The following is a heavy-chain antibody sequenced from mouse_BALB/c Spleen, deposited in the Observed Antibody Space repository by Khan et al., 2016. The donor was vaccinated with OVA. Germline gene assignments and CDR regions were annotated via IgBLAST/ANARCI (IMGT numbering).Heavy chain of an antibody. CDR3: ARTGFESLFPY. CDR2: IDTENGNT. J-gene: IGHJ3*01. D-gene: IGHD3-1*01. V-gene: IGHV14-1*02. Sequence: VQLQQSGAELVRPGALVKLSCKASGFNIKDYYIHWVKQRPEQGLEWNGRIDTENGNTIYHLMFQGKANITSDTSSNTAYLQLNSLTSEDTAVYYWARTGFESLFPYWRQGTLVTVSA. CDR1: GFNIKDYY.